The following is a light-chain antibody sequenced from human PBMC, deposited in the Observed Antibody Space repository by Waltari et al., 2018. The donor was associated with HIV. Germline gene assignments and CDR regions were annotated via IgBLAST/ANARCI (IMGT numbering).Light chain of an antibody. CDR3: SSYTSSRTYV. CDR2: EVS. Sequence: QSALTQHASVSGSPGQSITISCTRSSSDVGGYNYVSWYQQHPGKAPKLMIYEVSNRPSGVSNRFSGSKSGNTASLTISGLQAEDEADYDCSSYTSSRTYVFGTGTKVTVL. V-gene: IGLV2-14*01. J-gene: IGLJ1*01. CDR1: SSDVGGYNY.